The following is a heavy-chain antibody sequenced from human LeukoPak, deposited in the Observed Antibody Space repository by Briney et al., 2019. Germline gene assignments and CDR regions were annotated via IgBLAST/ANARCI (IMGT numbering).Heavy chain of an antibody. Sequence: GASVKVSFKAFGYTFTSCDTNWWRRATGQGVEWMGWMNPNSGNTGYAQKFQGRVTMTRNTSISTAYMELSSLRSEDTAVYYCARGGSYLLWGQGTLVTVSS. V-gene: IGHV1-8*01. CDR3: ARGGSYLL. J-gene: IGHJ4*02. D-gene: IGHD1-26*01. CDR1: GYTFTSCD. CDR2: MNPNSGNT.